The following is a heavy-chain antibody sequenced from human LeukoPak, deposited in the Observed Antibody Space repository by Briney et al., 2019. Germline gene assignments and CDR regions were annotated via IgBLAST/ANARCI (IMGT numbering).Heavy chain of an antibody. CDR3: ARESSISSPLNDAFDI. CDR1: GGSISSGGYC. J-gene: IGHJ3*02. Sequence: SETLSLTCTVSGGSISSGGYCWSWIRQPPGKGLEWIAYIHHSGNTYYNPSLKSRVTISVDRSKNQFSLNLSSVTAADTAVYYCARESSISSPLNDAFDIWGQGTMVTVSS. D-gene: IGHD2-21*01. V-gene: IGHV4-30-2*01. CDR2: IHHSGNT.